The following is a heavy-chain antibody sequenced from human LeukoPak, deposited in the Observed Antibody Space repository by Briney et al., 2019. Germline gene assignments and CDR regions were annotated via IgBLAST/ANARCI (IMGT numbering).Heavy chain of an antibody. CDR2: ISSSGSTI. CDR3: ARVDYNGMDV. J-gene: IGHJ6*02. V-gene: IGHV3-48*03. Sequence: GGSLRLSCAASGFTFRSYEMNWVRQAPGKGLEWVSYISSSGSTIYYAASVKGRFTTSRDNAKNSLYLQMNSLRAEDTAVYYCARVDYNGMDVWGQGTTVTVSS. CDR1: GFTFRSYE.